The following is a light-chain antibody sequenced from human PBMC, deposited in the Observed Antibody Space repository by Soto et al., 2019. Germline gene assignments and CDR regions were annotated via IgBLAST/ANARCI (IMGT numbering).Light chain of an antibody. Sequence: DIQMSQCPSSLSASVGDRVTITCRASQTIYSNLNWYQQKPGKAPNLLIYAASSLESGVPARFSGSGSGTHFTLTITGLQTEDFATYYCQQTYSSLPITFGQGTRLEIK. CDR3: QQTYSSLPIT. J-gene: IGKJ5*01. V-gene: IGKV1-39*01. CDR2: AAS. CDR1: QTIYSN.